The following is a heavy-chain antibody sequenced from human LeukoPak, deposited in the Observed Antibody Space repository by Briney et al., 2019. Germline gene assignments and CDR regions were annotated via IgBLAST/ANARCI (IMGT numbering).Heavy chain of an antibody. V-gene: IGHV1-2*02. CDR1: GYTFTGYY. CDR3: ARVASTTRRHDAFDI. CDR2: INPNSGGT. Sequence: GASVKVSCKASGYTFTGYYMHWVRRAPGQGLEWMGWINPNSGGTNSAQKFQGRVTMTRDTSISTGYMELSRLRSDDTAVYYCARVASTTRRHDAFDIWGQGTMVIVSS. D-gene: IGHD1-1*01. J-gene: IGHJ3*02.